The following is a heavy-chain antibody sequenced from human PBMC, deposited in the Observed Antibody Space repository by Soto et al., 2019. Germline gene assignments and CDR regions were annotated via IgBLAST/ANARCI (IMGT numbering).Heavy chain of an antibody. V-gene: IGHV1-69*12. Sequence: QVQLVQSGAEVKKPGSSVKVSCKASGGTFSRYAISWVRQAPGQGLEWMGGIIPIFGTANYAQKFQGRVTITADESTSTAYMELSSLRSEDTAVYYCARSMGDYSNYVTYYGMDVWGQGTTVTVSS. CDR3: ARSMGDYSNYVTYYGMDV. CDR1: GGTFSRYA. J-gene: IGHJ6*02. D-gene: IGHD4-4*01. CDR2: IIPIFGTA.